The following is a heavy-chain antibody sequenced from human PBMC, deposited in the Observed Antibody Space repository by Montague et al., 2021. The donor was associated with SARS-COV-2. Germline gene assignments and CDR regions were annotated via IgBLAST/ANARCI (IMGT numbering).Heavy chain of an antibody. V-gene: IGHV5-10-1*01. D-gene: IGHD4-17*01. CDR2: IDLSDSYT. CDR3: ARHEGRSLHLDY. Sequence: QSGAEVKKPGESLRISCQGSGYNFITYWISWVRQMPGKGLEWMGRIDLSDSYTNYSPSFQGHVTISADKSFTTAYLQLSSLKASDTAVYYCARHEGRSLHLDYWGQETLVTVSS. CDR1: GYNFITYW. J-gene: IGHJ4*02.